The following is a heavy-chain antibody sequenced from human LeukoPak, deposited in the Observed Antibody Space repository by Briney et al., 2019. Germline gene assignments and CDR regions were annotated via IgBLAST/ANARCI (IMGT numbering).Heavy chain of an antibody. CDR1: GGSINNYY. CDR3: ARSDCSSTSCYAFDI. CDR2: IYYSGST. D-gene: IGHD2-2*01. J-gene: IGHJ3*02. V-gene: IGHV4-59*05. Sequence: SETLSLTCTVSGGSINNYYWSWIRQPPGKGLEWIGSIYYSGSTYYNPSLKSRVTISVDTSKNQFSLKLSSVTAADTAVYYCARSDCSSTSCYAFDIWGQGTMVTVSS.